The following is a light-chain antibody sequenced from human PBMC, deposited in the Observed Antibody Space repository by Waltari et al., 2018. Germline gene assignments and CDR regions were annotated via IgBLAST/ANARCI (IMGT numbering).Light chain of an antibody. Sequence: DIVMTQSPDSLAVSLGARATINCKSSQSVLYSSNNKNYLAWYQQKPRQPPKLLIYWASTRESGVPERFSGSGSGTDFTLTISSLQAEDVAVYHCQQYYSTPSTFGQGTKVEIK. V-gene: IGKV4-1*01. CDR2: WAS. J-gene: IGKJ1*01. CDR3: QQYYSTPST. CDR1: QSVLYSSNNKNY.